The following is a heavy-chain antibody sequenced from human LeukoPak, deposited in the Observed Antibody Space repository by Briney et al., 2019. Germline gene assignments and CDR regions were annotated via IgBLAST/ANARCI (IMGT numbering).Heavy chain of an antibody. CDR1: GFTFSSYA. CDR3: AKQAVPSLYTWFDP. CDR2: ISNSGTNT. J-gene: IGHJ5*02. Sequence: PGGSLRLSCAASGFTFSSYAMNWVRQAPGKGLEWVSAISNSGTNTYYADSVKGRFTVSRDNSKNTLYLQMNSLRADDTAVYYCAKQAVPSLYTWFDPWGQGTLVTVSS. D-gene: IGHD6-19*01. V-gene: IGHV3-23*01.